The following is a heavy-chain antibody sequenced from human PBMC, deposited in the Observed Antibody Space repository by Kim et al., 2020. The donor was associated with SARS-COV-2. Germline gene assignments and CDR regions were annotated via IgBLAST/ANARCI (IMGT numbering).Heavy chain of an antibody. J-gene: IGHJ4*02. CDR3: ATNLAAAGVV. CDR2: IYSGDKT. D-gene: IGHD6-13*01. CDR1: GFTVSSNY. Sequence: GGSLRLSCAASGFTVSSNYMSWLRQAPGKGLEWHSVIYSGDKTYYVESVKGRLTIARDNSKNTLYLQMSSLRVEDTAVYYCATNLAAAGVVWGQGTLVTV. V-gene: IGHV3-66*01.